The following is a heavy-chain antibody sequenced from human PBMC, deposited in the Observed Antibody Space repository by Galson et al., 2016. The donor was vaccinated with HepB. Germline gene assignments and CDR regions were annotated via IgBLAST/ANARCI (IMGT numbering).Heavy chain of an antibody. CDR2: IYWDDEK. J-gene: IGHJ4*02. CDR3: ARRRNWNYYFDY. V-gene: IGHV2-5*02. CDR1: GFSLSTNEVG. D-gene: IGHD1-7*01. Sequence: PALVKPTQTLTLTCTFSGFSLSTNEVGVGWIRQPPGKALEWLALIYWDDEKRYSPYLKNRLSINKDTSKNQVVLTMTNMDPVDTATYYCARRRNWNYYFDYWGQGNVVTVSS.